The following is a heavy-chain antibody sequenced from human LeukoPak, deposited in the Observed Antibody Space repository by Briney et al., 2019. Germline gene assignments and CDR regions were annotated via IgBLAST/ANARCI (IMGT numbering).Heavy chain of an antibody. CDR3: AKEKQVGALD. J-gene: IGHJ4*02. V-gene: IGHV3-23*01. CDR2: ISGSGSGT. Sequence: GGSLRLSCAASGFTFNNYAMNWVRQAPGKGLEWVSEISGSGSGTNYADSVKGRFTISRDNSKNTLYLLMNSLRAEDTAVYYCAKEKQVGALDWGKGTLVTVSS. D-gene: IGHD1-26*01. CDR1: GFTFNNYA.